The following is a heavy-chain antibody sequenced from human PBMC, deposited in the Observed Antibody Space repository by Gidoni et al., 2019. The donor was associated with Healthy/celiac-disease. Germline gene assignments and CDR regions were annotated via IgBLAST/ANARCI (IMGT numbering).Heavy chain of an antibody. CDR2: IYYSGST. CDR1: GGSISSYY. V-gene: IGHV4-59*01. CDR3: ARTVEGDFWSGHYRNDAFDI. Sequence: QVQLQESGPGLVKPSETLSLTCTVSGGSISSYYWSWIRQPPGKGLEWIGYIYYSGSTNYNPSLKSRVTISVDTSKNQFSLKLSSVTAADTAVYYCARTVEGDFWSGHYRNDAFDIWGQGTMVTVSS. J-gene: IGHJ3*02. D-gene: IGHD3-3*01.